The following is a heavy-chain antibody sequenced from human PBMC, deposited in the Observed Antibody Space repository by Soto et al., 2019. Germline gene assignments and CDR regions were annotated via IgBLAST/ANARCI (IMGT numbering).Heavy chain of an antibody. D-gene: IGHD1-26*01. V-gene: IGHV3-11*01. Sequence: QVQLVESGGGLVKPGGSLRLSCAASGFTFRDYYMSWNRQAPGKGLEWVSYINTGGNAIYTADSVKGRITISRDNAKNSLYLQVNSLRAEDTAVYYCARGIVGATRWFDPWGQGTLVTVSS. CDR1: GFTFRDYY. J-gene: IGHJ5*02. CDR2: INTGGNAI. CDR3: ARGIVGATRWFDP.